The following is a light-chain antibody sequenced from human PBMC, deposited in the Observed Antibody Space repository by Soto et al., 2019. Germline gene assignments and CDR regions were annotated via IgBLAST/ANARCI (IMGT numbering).Light chain of an antibody. CDR2: GAS. CDR3: QQYGSSPPT. CDR1: QSVSSNY. V-gene: IGKV3-20*01. Sequence: EIVLTQSPGTLSLSPGERATLSCRASQSVSSNYLAWYQRKPGQAPRLLIYGASSRATDIPYRFSGSGSGTDFTLSITRLEPEDGAVYDGQQYGSSPPTFGQGTKVEIK. J-gene: IGKJ1*01.